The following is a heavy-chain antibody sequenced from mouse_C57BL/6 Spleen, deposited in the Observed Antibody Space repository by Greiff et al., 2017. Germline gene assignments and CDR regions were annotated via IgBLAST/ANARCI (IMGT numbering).Heavy chain of an antibody. D-gene: IGHD3-3*01. CDR1: GYTFTSYW. CDR3: ARGDQGWFAY. CDR2: IDPSDSYT. J-gene: IGHJ3*01. V-gene: IGHV1-50*01. Sequence: QVQLQQPGAELVKPGASVKLSCKASGYTFTSYWMQWVNQRPGQGLEWIGEIDPSDSYTNYTQKFKGKATLTVDTSSSTAYMQLSSLTSEDSAVYYCARGDQGWFAYWGQGTLVTVSA.